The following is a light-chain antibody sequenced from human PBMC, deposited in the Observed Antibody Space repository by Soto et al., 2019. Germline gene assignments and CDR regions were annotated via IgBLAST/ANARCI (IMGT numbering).Light chain of an antibody. J-gene: IGKJ4*01. CDR2: DAS. Sequence: DIQLTQSPSFVSASVGDRVTITCRASQGISSYLAWYQQGPGKAPKLLIYDASTLQSGVPSRFSGSGSGTEFTLTISRLQPEDFATQYCQQINAFPVTFGGGTKVEIK. CDR1: QGISSY. CDR3: QQINAFPVT. V-gene: IGKV1-9*01.